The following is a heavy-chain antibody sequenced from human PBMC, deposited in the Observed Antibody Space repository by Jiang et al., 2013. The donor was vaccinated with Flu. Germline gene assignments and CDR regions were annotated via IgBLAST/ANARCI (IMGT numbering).Heavy chain of an antibody. CDR1: GFTFSAYD. J-gene: IGHJ4*02. Sequence: QLVESGGGVVQPGRSLRLSCAGSGFTFSAYDMHWVRQAPGKGLEWVAFLSYGGANEYYSDSVRGRFIISRDSSKNTLFLQMNSLRVEDTAVYYCAKLGGEDFDYWGQGTLVTVSS. CDR2: LSYGGANE. V-gene: IGHV3-30*18. CDR3: AKLGGEDFDY. D-gene: IGHD3-16*01.